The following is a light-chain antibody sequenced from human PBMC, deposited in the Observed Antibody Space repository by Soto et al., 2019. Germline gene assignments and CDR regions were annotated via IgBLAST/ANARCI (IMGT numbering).Light chain of an antibody. J-gene: IGLJ1*01. CDR1: SSDVGGYNY. Sequence: QSVLTQPASGYGSPGQSITISCTGTSSDVGGYNYVSWYQQHPGKAPKLMIYDVSNRPSGVSNRFSGSKSGNTASLTISGLQAEDEADYYCSSYTSSSTQVFGTGTKFTVL. CDR2: DVS. V-gene: IGLV2-14*01. CDR3: SSYTSSSTQV.